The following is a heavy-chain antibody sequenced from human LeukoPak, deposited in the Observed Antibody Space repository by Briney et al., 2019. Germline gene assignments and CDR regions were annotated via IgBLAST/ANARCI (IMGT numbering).Heavy chain of an antibody. CDR2: IYYSGST. Sequence: SETLSLTCTVSGGSISSYYWSWIRQPPGKGLEWIGYIYYSGSTNYNPSLKSRVTISVDTSKNQFSLKLSSVTAADTAVYYCAVKERGYSYGYYGYWGQGTLVTVSS. V-gene: IGHV4-59*08. J-gene: IGHJ4*02. CDR3: AVKERGYSYGYYGY. D-gene: IGHD5-18*01. CDR1: GGSISSYY.